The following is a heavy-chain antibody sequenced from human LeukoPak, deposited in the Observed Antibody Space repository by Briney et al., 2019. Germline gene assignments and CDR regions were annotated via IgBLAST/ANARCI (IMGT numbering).Heavy chain of an antibody. CDR2: IKQDGSEK. Sequence: GGSLRLSCAASGFTFSSYWMSWVRQAPGKGLEWVANIKQDGSEKYYVDSVKGRFTISRDNAKNSLYLQMNGLRAEDTAVYYCARDIAAVEDAFDIWGQGTMVTASS. CDR1: GFTFSSYW. J-gene: IGHJ3*02. D-gene: IGHD6-13*01. CDR3: ARDIAAVEDAFDI. V-gene: IGHV3-7*04.